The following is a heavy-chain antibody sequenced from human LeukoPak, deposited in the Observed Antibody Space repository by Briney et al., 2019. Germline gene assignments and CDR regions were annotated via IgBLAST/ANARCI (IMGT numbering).Heavy chain of an antibody. CDR2: ISYDGSNK. CDR1: GFTFSSYG. J-gene: IGHJ5*02. Sequence: PGRSLRLSCAASGFTFSSYGMHWVRQAPGKGLEWVAVISYDGSNKYYADSVKGRFTISRDNSKNTLYLQMNSLRAEDTAVYYCAKDSRYYDFWSGYENWFDPWGQGTLVTVSS. CDR3: AKDSRYYDFWSGYENWFDP. D-gene: IGHD3-3*01. V-gene: IGHV3-30*18.